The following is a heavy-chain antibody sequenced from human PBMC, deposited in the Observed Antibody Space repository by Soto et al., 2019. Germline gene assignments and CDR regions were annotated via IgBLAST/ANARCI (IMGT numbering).Heavy chain of an antibody. CDR3: ARDLSTTVTTKTSAFDI. J-gene: IGHJ3*02. CDR2: IYYSGST. CDR1: GDSISSGGYY. V-gene: IGHV4-31*03. D-gene: IGHD4-17*01. Sequence: QVQLQESGPGLVKPSQTLSLTCTVSGDSISSGGYYWSWIRQHPGKGLEWIGYIYYSGSTYYNPSLKSRVTISVDTSKNQFSLKLSSVTAADTAVYYCARDLSTTVTTKTSAFDIWGQGTMVTVSS.